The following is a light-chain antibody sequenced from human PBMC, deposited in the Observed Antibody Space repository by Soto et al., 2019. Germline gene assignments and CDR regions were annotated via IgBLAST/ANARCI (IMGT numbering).Light chain of an antibody. Sequence: DIQLTQSPSFLSASVGDRVTITCRASQGISNFLAWYQQKPGKAPKLLIFAASALQSGVPSRFSGSGSGTKFTLTITSLQPEDFATYCCQQFHSYPRTFGQGTKVEIK. CDR2: AAS. V-gene: IGKV1-9*01. CDR3: QQFHSYPRT. J-gene: IGKJ1*01. CDR1: QGISNF.